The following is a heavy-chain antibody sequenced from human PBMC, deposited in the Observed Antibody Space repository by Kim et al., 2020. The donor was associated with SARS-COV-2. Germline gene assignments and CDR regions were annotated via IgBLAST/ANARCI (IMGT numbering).Heavy chain of an antibody. V-gene: IGHV3-21*01. Sequence: GGSLRLSCAASGFTFSSYSMNWVRQAPGKGLEWVSSISSSSSYIYYADSVKGRFTISRDNAKNSLYLQMNSLRAEDTAVYYCARLLVPAADLCPPGVWGKGTTVTVSS. CDR2: ISSSSSYI. CDR1: GFTFSSYS. D-gene: IGHD2-2*01. J-gene: IGHJ6*04. CDR3: ARLLVPAADLCPPGV.